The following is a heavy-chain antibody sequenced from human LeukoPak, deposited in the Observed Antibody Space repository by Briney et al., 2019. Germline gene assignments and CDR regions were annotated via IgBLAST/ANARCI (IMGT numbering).Heavy chain of an antibody. CDR1: GFTFGSYW. Sequence: GGSLRLSCAASGFTFGSYWMHWVRQAPGKGLVWVSRINSDGSDTIYADSVKGRFTISRDNAKNTLYLQMNSLRAEDTAVYYCARGGRLYSYDYWGQGTLVTVSS. D-gene: IGHD3-16*01. V-gene: IGHV3-74*01. CDR2: INSDGSDT. CDR3: ARGGRLYSYDY. J-gene: IGHJ4*02.